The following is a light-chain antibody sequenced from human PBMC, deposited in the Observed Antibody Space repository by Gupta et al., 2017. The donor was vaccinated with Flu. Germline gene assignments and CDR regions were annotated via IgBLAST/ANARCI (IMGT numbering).Light chain of an antibody. Sequence: PGPLSVSVGERVTLSCVASQSLSTDLEWYHQKPGQAPMLLIFVASTIGKGVPRRFSGSGSGTELTLTISSLQSEDIVLYYCHQEDNLPFTFGHGTKLEF. CDR2: VAS. CDR1: QSLSTD. V-gene: IGKV3-15*01. J-gene: IGKJ2*01. CDR3: HQEDNLPFT.